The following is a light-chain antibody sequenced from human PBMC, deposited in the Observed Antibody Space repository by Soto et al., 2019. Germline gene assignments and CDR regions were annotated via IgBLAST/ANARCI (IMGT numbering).Light chain of an antibody. CDR1: SSDVGRYNY. Sequence: QSALTQPASVSGSPGQSITISCTGTSSDVGRYNYVFWYQHHPGKAPKLMISEVSNRPSGISNRFSGSKSGNTASLTISGLQAEDEADYYCSSYAITSTPIYVFGTGTKVTVL. CDR3: SSYAITSTPIYV. J-gene: IGLJ1*01. CDR2: EVS. V-gene: IGLV2-14*01.